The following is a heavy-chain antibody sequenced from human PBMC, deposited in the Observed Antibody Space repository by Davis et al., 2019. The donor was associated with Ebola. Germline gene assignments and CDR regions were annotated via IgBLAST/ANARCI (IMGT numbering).Heavy chain of an antibody. CDR1: GSTSSHLG. V-gene: IGHV3-30*03. Sequence: GGFLRPSGAASGSTSSHLGMHWVRQAPGKGLEGGAGMSYEGGNKYYADSVKGRFTISRDNSKNTLYLQMNSLRAEDTAVYYCARGGESITMIVVVSSFDYWRQGTLVTVSS. CDR2: MSYEGGNK. J-gene: IGHJ4*02. CDR3: ARGGESITMIVVVSSFDY. D-gene: IGHD3-22*01.